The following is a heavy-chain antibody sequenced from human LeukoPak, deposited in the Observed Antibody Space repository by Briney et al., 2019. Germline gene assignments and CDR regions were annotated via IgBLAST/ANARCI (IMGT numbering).Heavy chain of an antibody. CDR2: MNPNSGNT. V-gene: IGHV1-8*01. CDR1: GYTFTSYD. D-gene: IGHD2-2*01. Sequence: ASVKVSCKASGYTFTSYDINWVRQATGQGLEWMGWMNPNSGNTGYAPKFQGRVTMTRNTSISTAYMELSSLRSEDTAVYYCARGGFIHQGPAAMDYDYWGQGTLVTVSS. J-gene: IGHJ4*02. CDR3: ARGGFIHQGPAAMDYDY.